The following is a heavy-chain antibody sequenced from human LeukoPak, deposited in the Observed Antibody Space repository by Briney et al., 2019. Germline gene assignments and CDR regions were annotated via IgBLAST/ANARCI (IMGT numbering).Heavy chain of an antibody. D-gene: IGHD3-10*01. J-gene: IGHJ6*02. CDR1: GFTFSRYW. Sequence: GGSLRFSCAASGFTFSRYWMHWVRQAPGKGLVWVSRVNSDESSTTYADSVKGRFTISSDNAKNTLYLQMNSLGAEDTAAYYCARGNYYGMDVWGQGTTVIVSS. CDR2: VNSDESST. CDR3: ARGNYYGMDV. V-gene: IGHV3-74*03.